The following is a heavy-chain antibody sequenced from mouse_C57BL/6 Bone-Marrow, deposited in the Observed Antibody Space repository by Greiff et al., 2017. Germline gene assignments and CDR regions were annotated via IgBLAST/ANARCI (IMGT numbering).Heavy chain of an antibody. CDR3: ARRGTQLRLRKNAMDY. Sequence: QVHVKQSGPELVKPGASVKISCKASGYTFTDYYINWVKQRPGQGLEWIGWIFPGSGSTYYNEKFKGKATLTVDKSSSTAYMLLSSLTSEDSAVYFCARRGTQLRLRKNAMDYWGQGTSVTVSS. CDR1: GYTFTDYY. D-gene: IGHD3-2*02. J-gene: IGHJ4*01. V-gene: IGHV1-75*01. CDR2: IFPGSGST.